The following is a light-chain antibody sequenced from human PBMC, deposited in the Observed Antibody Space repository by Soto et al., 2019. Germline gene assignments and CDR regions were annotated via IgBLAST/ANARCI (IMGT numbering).Light chain of an antibody. Sequence: AIRMTQSPSSFSASTGDRVTITCRASQGISSYLAWYQQKPGKAPKLLIYAASTLQSGVPSGFSGSGSGTNFTLTISCLQSEDFATYYCQQYYSYPLTFGGGTRWIS. J-gene: IGKJ4*01. CDR3: QQYYSYPLT. CDR1: QGISSY. CDR2: AAS. V-gene: IGKV1-8*01.